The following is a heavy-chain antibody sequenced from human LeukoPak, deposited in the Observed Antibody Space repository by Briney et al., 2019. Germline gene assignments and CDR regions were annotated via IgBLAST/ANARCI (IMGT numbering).Heavy chain of an antibody. CDR3: ARLSGYYDSSNY. Sequence: PSETLSLTCTVSGVSISSSNSYWGWIRQPPGKGLEWIGSIYYSGNTYYNASLKSQVSISIDTSKNQFSLRLTSVTATDTAVYYCARLSGYYDSSNYWGQGTLVTVSS. J-gene: IGHJ4*02. D-gene: IGHD3-22*01. CDR2: IYYSGNT. CDR1: GVSISSSNSY. V-gene: IGHV4-39*01.